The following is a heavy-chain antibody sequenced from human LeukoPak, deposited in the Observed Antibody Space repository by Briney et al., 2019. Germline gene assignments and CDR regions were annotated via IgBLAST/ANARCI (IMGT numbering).Heavy chain of an antibody. CDR2: IYPGDSDT. CDR1: GYSFTSYW. V-gene: IGHV5-51*01. Sequence: GESLKISCKGSGYSFTSYWIGWVRQMPGKGLEWMGIIYPGDSDTRYSPSFQGQVTISADKSISTAYLQWSSLKASDTAMYYCARHVYYYDSSGYYYVDYWGQGTLVTVSS. CDR3: ARHVYYYDSSGYYYVDY. D-gene: IGHD3-22*01. J-gene: IGHJ4*02.